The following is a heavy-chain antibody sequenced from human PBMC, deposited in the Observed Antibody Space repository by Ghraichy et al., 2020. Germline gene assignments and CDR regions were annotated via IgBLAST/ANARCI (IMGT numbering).Heavy chain of an antibody. Sequence: ETLSLTCAASGFTFDDYAMHWVRQAPGKGLEWVSLISGDGGSTYYADSVKGRFTISRDNSKNSLYLQMNSLRTEDTALYYCAKPGGDWWIQLWEYYFDYWGQGTLVTVSS. D-gene: IGHD5-18*01. CDR1: GFTFDDYA. CDR3: AKPGGDWWIQLWEYYFDY. J-gene: IGHJ4*02. V-gene: IGHV3-43*02. CDR2: ISGDGGST.